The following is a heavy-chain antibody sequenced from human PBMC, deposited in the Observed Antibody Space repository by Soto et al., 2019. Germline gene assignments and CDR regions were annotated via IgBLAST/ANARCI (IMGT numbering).Heavy chain of an antibody. CDR2: INHSGST. CDR3: ARHGVTGTQGDNWFDP. Sequence: SETLSLTCAVYGGSFSGYYWSWIRQPPGKGLEWIGEINHSGSTNYNPSLKSRVTISVDTSKNQFSLKLSSVTAADTAVYYCARHGVTGTQGDNWFDPWGQGTLVTVSS. V-gene: IGHV4-34*01. D-gene: IGHD1-20*01. J-gene: IGHJ5*02. CDR1: GGSFSGYY.